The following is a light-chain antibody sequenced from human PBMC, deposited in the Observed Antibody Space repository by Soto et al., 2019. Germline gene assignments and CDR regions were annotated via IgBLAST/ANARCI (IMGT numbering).Light chain of an antibody. CDR1: SNDIGTYEY. CDR3: SSYTTGRNLTWV. J-gene: IGLJ1*01. CDR2: GVN. Sequence: QSALTQPASVSGSPGQSITISCAGSSNDIGTYEYVSWHQHHPGRAPKLIIFGVNDRPSGISDRFSGSKSGNTASLTIFGLQLEDEAVYYCSSYTTGRNLTWVLGTGSKVTVL. V-gene: IGLV2-14*01.